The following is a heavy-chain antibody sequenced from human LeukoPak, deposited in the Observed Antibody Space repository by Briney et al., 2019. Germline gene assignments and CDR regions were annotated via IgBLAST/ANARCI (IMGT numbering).Heavy chain of an antibody. J-gene: IGHJ6*02. D-gene: IGHD3-3*01. CDR3: AKDLGGDFWSGLGMDV. CDR2: ISGSGGST. CDR1: GFTFSSYA. V-gene: IGHV3-23*01. Sequence: GGSLRLSCAASGFTFSSYAMSWVRQAPGKGLEWVSAISGSGGSTYYADSVKGRFTISRDNSKNTLYLQMNSLRAEDTAVNYCAKDLGGDFWSGLGMDVWGQGTTVTVSS.